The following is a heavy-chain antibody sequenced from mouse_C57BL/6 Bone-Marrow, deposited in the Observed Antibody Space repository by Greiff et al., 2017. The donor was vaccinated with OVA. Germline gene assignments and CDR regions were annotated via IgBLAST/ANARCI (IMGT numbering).Heavy chain of an antibody. J-gene: IGHJ4*01. D-gene: IGHD2-10*01. Sequence: QVQLKQPGAELVKPGASVKMSCKASGYTFTSYWITWVKQRPGQGLEWIGDIYPGSGSTNYNEKFKSKATLTVDTSSSTAYMQLSSLTSEDSAVYYCARSTGLLDAMDYWGQGTSVTVSS. CDR1: GYTFTSYW. CDR3: ARSTGLLDAMDY. V-gene: IGHV1-55*01. CDR2: IYPGSGST.